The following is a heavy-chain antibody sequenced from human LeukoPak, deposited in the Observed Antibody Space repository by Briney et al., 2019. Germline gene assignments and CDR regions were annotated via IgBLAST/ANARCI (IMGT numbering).Heavy chain of an antibody. D-gene: IGHD3-10*01. CDR3: AANYYGSGSYYKIQVDY. CDR2: IIPIFGTA. J-gene: IGHJ4*02. Sequence: GGSVKVSCKASGGTFSSYAIHWVRQAPGQGLAWMGGIIPIFGTANYAQKFQGRVTITADESTSTAYMELSRLRSEDTAVYYCAANYYGSGSYYKIQVDYWGQGTLVTVSS. V-gene: IGHV1-69*13. CDR1: GGTFSSYA.